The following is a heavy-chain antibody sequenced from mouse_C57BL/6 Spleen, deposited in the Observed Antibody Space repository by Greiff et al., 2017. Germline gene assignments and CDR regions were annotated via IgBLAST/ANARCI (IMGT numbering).Heavy chain of an antibody. Sequence: VQLQQPGAELVRPGASVTLSCKASGYTFTDYEMHWVKQTPVHGLEWIGAIDPETGGTAYNQKFKGKAILTADKSSSTAYMELRSLTSEDSAVYYCTRMGLLRPHWYFDVWGTGTTVTVSS. CDR3: TRMGLLRPHWYFDV. J-gene: IGHJ1*03. CDR1: GYTFTDYE. D-gene: IGHD1-2*01. V-gene: IGHV1-15*01. CDR2: IDPETGGT.